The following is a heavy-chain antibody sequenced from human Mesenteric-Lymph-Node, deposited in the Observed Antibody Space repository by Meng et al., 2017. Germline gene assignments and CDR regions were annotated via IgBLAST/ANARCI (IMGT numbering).Heavy chain of an antibody. V-gene: IGHV4-38-2*01. CDR2: ISHSGTT. Sequence: SEILSLTCDVSAFSISSGYYWGWIRQPPGKGLEWIGSISHSGTTNYNPSLKSRVSISVDTSKNQVSLKLSSVTTPDTAVYYRARWGPESGGNYPDALDIWGQGTMVTVSS. J-gene: IGHJ3*02. CDR3: ARWGPESGGNYPDALDI. D-gene: IGHD2-15*01. CDR1: AFSISSGYY.